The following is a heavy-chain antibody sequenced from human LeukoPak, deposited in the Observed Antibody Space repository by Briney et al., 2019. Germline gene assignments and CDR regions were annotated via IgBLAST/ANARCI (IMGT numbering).Heavy chain of an antibody. V-gene: IGHV4-31*03. D-gene: IGHD5-12*01. CDR1: GGSISSGGYY. CDR3: VSFRSGYYWFDP. Sequence: SQTLSLTCTVSGGSISSGGYYWSWIRQPPGKGLEWIGYIYHSGSTYYNPSLKSRVTISVDTSKNQCSLKLSSVTAADTAVYYCVSFRSGYYWFDPWGQGTLVTVSS. CDR2: IYHSGST. J-gene: IGHJ5*02.